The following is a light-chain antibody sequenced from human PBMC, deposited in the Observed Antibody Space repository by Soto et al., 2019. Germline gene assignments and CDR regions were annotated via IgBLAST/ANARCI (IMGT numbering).Light chain of an antibody. Sequence: IQMTQSPSSLSATVGDRVTITCRASQDVSSYLVWYQQKPGRAPELLIYAASTLQSGVPSRFSCSGSGTEFTLTISSLQPEDFATYYCQQLSYYPRTFGQGTKLEIK. CDR2: AAS. CDR3: QQLSYYPRT. J-gene: IGKJ2*01. CDR1: QDVSSY. V-gene: IGKV1-9*01.